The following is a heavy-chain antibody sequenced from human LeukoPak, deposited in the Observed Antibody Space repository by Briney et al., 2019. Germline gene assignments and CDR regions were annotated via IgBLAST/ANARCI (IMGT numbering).Heavy chain of an antibody. CDR3: ARVAAAAGTVDWFDP. V-gene: IGHV4-38-2*01. CDR1: GFTFRSYA. J-gene: IGHJ5*02. Sequence: PGGSLRLSCAASGFTFRSYAMSWVRQAPGKGLEWIGSIYNSGSTYYNPSLKSRVTRSVDTSKNQFSLKLSSVTAADTAVYYCARVAAAAGTVDWFDPWGQGTLVTVSS. CDR2: IYNSGST. D-gene: IGHD6-13*01.